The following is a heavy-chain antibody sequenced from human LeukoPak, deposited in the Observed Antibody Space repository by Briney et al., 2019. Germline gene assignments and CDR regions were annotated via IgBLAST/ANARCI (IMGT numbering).Heavy chain of an antibody. J-gene: IGHJ4*02. V-gene: IGHV3-64*01. CDR3: ARDTGSYYFDY. CDR2: ISSNGGST. D-gene: IGHD1-26*01. CDR1: GFTFSSYA. Sequence: PGGSLRLSCAASGFTFSSYAMHWVRQAPGKGLEYVSAISSNGGSTYYANSVKGRLTISRDNSKNTLYLQMGSLRAEDMAVYYCARDTGSYYFDYWGQGTLVTVSS.